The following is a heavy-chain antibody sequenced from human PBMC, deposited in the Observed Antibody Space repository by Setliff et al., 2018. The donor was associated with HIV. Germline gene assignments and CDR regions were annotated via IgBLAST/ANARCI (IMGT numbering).Heavy chain of an antibody. CDR2: MNPKSGNT. CDR1: GYNFTSHD. D-gene: IGHD2-2*01. V-gene: IGHV1-8*01. Sequence: ASVKVSCKASGYNFTSHDINWVRQAPGQGLEWMGWMNPKSGNTGYARKFQGRVTMTRKTSISTAYMELRSLRSDDTAMYYCATQRDIVMVPGQGGFDIWAQGTMVTVSS. CDR3: ATQRDIVMVPGQGGFDI. J-gene: IGHJ3*02.